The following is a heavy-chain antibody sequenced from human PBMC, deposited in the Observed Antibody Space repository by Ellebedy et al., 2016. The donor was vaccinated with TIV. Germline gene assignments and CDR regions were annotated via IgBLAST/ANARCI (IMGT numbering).Heavy chain of an antibody. CDR1: GFFNEYY. CDR3: ARGGGTVASNRYYYMDV. V-gene: IGHV4-34*01. D-gene: IGHD3-9*01. CDR2: INDSGTT. Sequence: SETLSLXCGVSGFFNEYYWSWIRQSPEKGLEWIGEINDSGTTNYNPSLKSRVSISIDTPQKQFSLKLTSMTVADTAVYYCARGGGTVASNRYYYMDVWGKGTTVTVSS. J-gene: IGHJ6*03.